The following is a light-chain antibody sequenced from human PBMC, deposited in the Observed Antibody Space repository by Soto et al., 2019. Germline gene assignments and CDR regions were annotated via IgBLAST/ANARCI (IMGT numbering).Light chain of an antibody. CDR3: QQLKSYPRT. J-gene: IGKJ1*01. Sequence: DIQLTQSPSFLSASVGDRVTITCRASQGISSYLAWYQQKPGKAPKLPIYAASTLQSGVPSRFSGSGSGTEFTLTISSLQPEDFATYYCQQLKSYPRTFGQGTKVEIK. V-gene: IGKV1-9*01. CDR1: QGISSY. CDR2: AAS.